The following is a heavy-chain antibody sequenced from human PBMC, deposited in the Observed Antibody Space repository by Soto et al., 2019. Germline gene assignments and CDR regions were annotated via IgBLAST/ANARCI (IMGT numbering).Heavy chain of an antibody. CDR3: AGREHSRGRFFTDY. CDR2: IYHSGNT. V-gene: IGHV4-4*02. CDR1: GGSISRDSW. J-gene: IGHJ4*02. Sequence: SETLSLTCAVSGGSISRDSWWTGVRQPPEKGLEWIGEIYHSGNTNYNSSLKSRLTILVDKSKNQFSLNLRSVTAADTAIYYCAGREHSRGRFFTDYWGQGXLVTVFS. D-gene: IGHD3-3*01.